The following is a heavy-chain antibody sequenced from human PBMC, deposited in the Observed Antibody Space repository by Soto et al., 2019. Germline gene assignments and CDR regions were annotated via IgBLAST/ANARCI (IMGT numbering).Heavy chain of an antibody. CDR3: ATAPGPEAAQHYFDY. CDR1: GYTLTELS. Sequence: ASVKVSCKASGYTLTELSMHWVRQAPGKGLEWMGGFDPENGETIYAQKFQGRVTMTEDTSTDTAYMQLSSLRSEDTDVYFCATAPGPEAAQHYFDYWGQGTLVTVSS. CDR2: FDPENGET. J-gene: IGHJ4*02. D-gene: IGHD6-13*01. V-gene: IGHV1-24*01.